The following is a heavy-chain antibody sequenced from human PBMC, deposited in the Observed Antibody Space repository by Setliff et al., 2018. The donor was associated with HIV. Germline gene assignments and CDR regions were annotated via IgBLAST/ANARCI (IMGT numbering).Heavy chain of an antibody. CDR3: VRDHRPSNNNWHHWFDP. CDR2: MSIHGNVI. V-gene: IGHV3-33*08. CDR1: GFTFDSYV. D-gene: IGHD1-1*01. Sequence: GGSLRLSCAATGFTFDSYVLHWVRQAPGKGLEWVAVMSIHGNVIIYADSVEGRFTISRDNSRNRLFLQMNSLRAEDTAVYYCVRDHRPSNNNWHHWFDPWGQGTLVTVSS. J-gene: IGHJ5*02.